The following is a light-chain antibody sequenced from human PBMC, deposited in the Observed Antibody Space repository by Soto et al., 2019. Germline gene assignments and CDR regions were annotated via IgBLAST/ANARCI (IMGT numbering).Light chain of an antibody. CDR2: GNR. V-gene: IGLV1-40*01. J-gene: IGLJ3*02. CDR1: TSNLGAGYD. Sequence: QPVLTQPPSVSGAQGQRVTLSCTGNTSNLGAGYDVHWYQQLPGAAPKLVIFGNRNRPSGVPQRFSGSKSGTSASLAITGLQAEDEADYYCQAYDYSLTASVFGGGTKVTVL. CDR3: QAYDYSLTASV.